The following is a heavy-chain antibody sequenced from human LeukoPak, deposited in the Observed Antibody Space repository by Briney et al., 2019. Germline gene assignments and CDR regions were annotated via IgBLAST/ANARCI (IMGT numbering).Heavy chain of an antibody. CDR3: ARADGDYGYAFDI. V-gene: IGHV3-7*01. D-gene: IGHD4-17*01. J-gene: IGHJ3*02. CDR1: GFTFSSYG. CDR2: IKQDGSEK. Sequence: GRSLRPSCAASGFTFSSYGMHWVRQAPGKGLEWVANIKQDGSEKYYVDSVKGRFTISRDNAKNSLYLQMNSLRAEDTAVYYCARADGDYGYAFDIWGQGTMVTVSS.